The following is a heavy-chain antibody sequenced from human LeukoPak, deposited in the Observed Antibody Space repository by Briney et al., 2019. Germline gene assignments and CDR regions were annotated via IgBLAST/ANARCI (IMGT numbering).Heavy chain of an antibody. V-gene: IGHV3-23*01. CDR1: GFTFSSNS. J-gene: IGHJ4*02. Sequence: PGGSLRLSCAASGFTFSSNSMTWVRQTQGKGLEWVSGISGSGDSTFYADSVKGRFTISRDNSRNTLYLQMSSLRPEDTAVYYCTKWSGFGDDWGQGTLVTVSS. CDR2: ISGSGDST. D-gene: IGHD3-10*01. CDR3: TKWSGFGDD.